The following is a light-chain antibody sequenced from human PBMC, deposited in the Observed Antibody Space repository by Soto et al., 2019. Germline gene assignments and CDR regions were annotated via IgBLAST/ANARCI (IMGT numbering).Light chain of an antibody. Sequence: EIVWTQSPATLSLSPGESATLSCRASQRVIGSLAWYQQKPGQPPMLLIYNTSKRAPSIPARFSGSGTGTDVTLTISSLEPEDFGVYYCHQRGTWPLTFGPGTKVGIK. CDR1: QRVIGS. CDR2: NTS. CDR3: HQRGTWPLT. V-gene: IGKV3-11*01. J-gene: IGKJ3*01.